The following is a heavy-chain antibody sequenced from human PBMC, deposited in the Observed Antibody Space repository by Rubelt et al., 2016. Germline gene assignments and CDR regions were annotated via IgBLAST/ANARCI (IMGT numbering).Heavy chain of an antibody. CDR2: IYSGGST. D-gene: IGHD7-27*01. Sequence: EVQLVESGGGLVQPGGSLRLSCAASGFTVSSNYMSWVRQAPGKGLEWVSVIYSGGSTYYAESVKGRFTIARDNSKNTLYLQMNSLRAEETAVYYCARNWGFDYWGQGALVTVSS. CDR1: GFTVSSNY. CDR3: ARNWGFDY. V-gene: IGHV3-66*01. J-gene: IGHJ4*02.